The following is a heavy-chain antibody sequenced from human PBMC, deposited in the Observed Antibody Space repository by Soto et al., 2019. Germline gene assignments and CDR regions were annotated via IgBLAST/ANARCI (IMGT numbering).Heavy chain of an antibody. Sequence: GGSLRLSCAASGFTFATYAMNWVRQAPGKGLEWVSTISGSGGNTYYADSVRGRFTISRDNSKNTLYLQMSGLRAEDTAVYYCARPSTVSAGTYWGQGTLVTVSS. D-gene: IGHD6-13*01. J-gene: IGHJ4*02. V-gene: IGHV3-23*01. CDR3: ARPSTVSAGTY. CDR2: ISGSGGNT. CDR1: GFTFATYA.